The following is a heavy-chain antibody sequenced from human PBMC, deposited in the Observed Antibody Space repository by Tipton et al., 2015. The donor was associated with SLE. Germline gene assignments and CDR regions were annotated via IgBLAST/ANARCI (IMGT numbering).Heavy chain of an antibody. CDR1: GASINSGTYY. Sequence: TLSLTCTVSGASINSGTYYWNWIRHPAGKGLEWIGRIYTSGATNYSPSFESRITMSLDMSKNQFSLKLSSVTAADTAVYYCARAAAVADYWGQGTLVTVSS. D-gene: IGHD6-13*01. CDR3: ARAAAVADY. V-gene: IGHV4-61*02. CDR2: IYTSGAT. J-gene: IGHJ4*02.